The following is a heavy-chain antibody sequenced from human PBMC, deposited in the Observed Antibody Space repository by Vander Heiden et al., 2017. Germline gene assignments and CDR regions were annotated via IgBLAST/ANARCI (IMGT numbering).Heavy chain of an antibody. CDR3: ARFSNGGCSWEDY. CDR1: GGSISSSSYY. J-gene: IGHJ4*02. CDR2: IYYSGST. D-gene: IGHD2-15*01. V-gene: IGHV4-39*01. Sequence: QLQLQESGPGLVKPSETLSLTCTVSGGSISSSSYYWGWIRQPPGKGLEWIGSIYYSGSTYYNPSLKSRVTISVDTSKNQFSLKLSSVTAADTAVYYCARFSNGGCSWEDYWGQGTLVTVSS.